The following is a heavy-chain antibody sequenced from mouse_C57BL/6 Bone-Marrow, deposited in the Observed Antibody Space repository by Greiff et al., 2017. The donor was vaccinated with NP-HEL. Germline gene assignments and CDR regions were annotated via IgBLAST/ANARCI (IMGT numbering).Heavy chain of an antibody. CDR3: ARGNGNYDWFAY. J-gene: IGHJ3*01. Sequence: VQLKESGPGLVQPSQSLSITCTVSGFSLTSYGVHWVRQSPGKGLEWLGVIWSGGSTDYNAAFISRLSISKDNSKSQVFFKMNSLQADDTAIYYCARGNGNYDWFAYWGQGTLVTVSA. D-gene: IGHD2-1*01. CDR1: GFSLTSYG. V-gene: IGHV2-2*01. CDR2: IWSGGST.